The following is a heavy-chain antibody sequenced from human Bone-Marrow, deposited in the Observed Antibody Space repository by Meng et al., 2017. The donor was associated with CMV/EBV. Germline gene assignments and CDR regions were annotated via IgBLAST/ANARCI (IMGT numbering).Heavy chain of an antibody. D-gene: IGHD1-1*01. J-gene: IGHJ3*02. CDR1: GFTFSSYE. Sequence: GESLKISCAASGFTFSSYEMNWFRQAPGKGLEWVSYISSSGSTIYYADSVKGRFTISRDNAKNSLYLQMNSLRVEDTAVYYCAREGGNNWYEVLIWGQGQMVNVSS. CDR3: AREGGNNWYEVLI. V-gene: IGHV3-48*03. CDR2: ISSSGSTI.